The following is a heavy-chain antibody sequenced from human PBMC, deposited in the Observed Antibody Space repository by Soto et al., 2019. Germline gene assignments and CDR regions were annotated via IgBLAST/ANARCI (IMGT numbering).Heavy chain of an antibody. Sequence: PSETLSLTCTVSGGSISSGGYYWSWIRQHPGKGLEWIGYIYNSGSTYYNASLKSRVTISADTSRNQFSLQMNSVTAPDTAVYYCARGGLLPDYWGQGTLVTVSS. D-gene: IGHD6-19*01. CDR1: GGSISSGGYY. CDR2: IYNSGST. CDR3: ARGGLLPDY. V-gene: IGHV4-31*03. J-gene: IGHJ4*02.